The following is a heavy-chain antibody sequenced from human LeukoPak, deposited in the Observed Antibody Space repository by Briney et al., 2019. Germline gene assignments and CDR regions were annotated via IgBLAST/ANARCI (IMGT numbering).Heavy chain of an antibody. D-gene: IGHD6-13*01. CDR1: GYSFSSYG. Sequence: ASVKVSCKASGYSFSSYGISWVRQAPGQGLEWMTWISGNNGNTDFAKNSQGRVTMTTDTSTTTVYMELRSLKSDDTAVYFCARGGRDSSSWFFDYWGQGTLVTVSS. CDR3: ARGGRDSSSWFFDY. CDR2: ISGNNGNT. V-gene: IGHV1-18*01. J-gene: IGHJ4*02.